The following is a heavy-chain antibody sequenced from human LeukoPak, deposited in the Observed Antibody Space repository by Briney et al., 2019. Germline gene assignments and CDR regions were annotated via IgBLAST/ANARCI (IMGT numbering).Heavy chain of an antibody. Sequence: GASVKVSCKASGGTFSSYAISWVRQAPGQGLEWMGWISAYNGNTNYAQKLQGRVTMTTDTSTSTAYMELRSLRSDDTAVYYCARVVGGITGTQLADYWGQGTLVTVSS. V-gene: IGHV1-18*01. CDR1: GGTFSSYA. CDR3: ARVVGGITGTQLADY. J-gene: IGHJ4*02. CDR2: ISAYNGNT. D-gene: IGHD1-20*01.